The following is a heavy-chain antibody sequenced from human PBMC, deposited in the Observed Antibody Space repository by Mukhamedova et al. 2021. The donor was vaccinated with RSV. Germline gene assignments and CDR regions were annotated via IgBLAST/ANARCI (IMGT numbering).Heavy chain of an antibody. CDR1: STWG. Sequence: STWGMHWVRQAPGKGLEWVAVIWYDGSAKYYADSVRGRFTISRDNSKNTLYLQMNSLRAEDTAVYHCLSQGHKSGWNQIDYLGQGTRV. J-gene: IGHJ4*02. V-gene: IGHV3-33*03. D-gene: IGHD6-19*01. CDR3: LSQGHKSGWNQIDY. CDR2: IWYDGSAK.